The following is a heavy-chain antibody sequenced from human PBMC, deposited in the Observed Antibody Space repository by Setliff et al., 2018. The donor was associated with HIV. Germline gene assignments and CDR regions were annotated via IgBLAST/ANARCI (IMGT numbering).Heavy chain of an antibody. J-gene: IGHJ4*02. CDR1: GASISSYY. CDR3: ARATATWLVDN. D-gene: IGHD2-15*01. V-gene: IGHV4-59*01. Sequence: SETLSLTCNVSGASISSYYWSWIRQPPGKGLEWIGYIYYRGGTNYNPSLKSRLTISVVAAKNLFSLKLSSVTTADTAVYYCARATATWLVDNWGQGTLVTVSS. CDR2: IYYRGGT.